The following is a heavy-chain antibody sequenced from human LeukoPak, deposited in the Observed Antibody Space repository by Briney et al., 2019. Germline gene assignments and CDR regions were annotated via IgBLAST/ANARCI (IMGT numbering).Heavy chain of an antibody. CDR3: ARSGLSRFDY. CDR1: GFTFSSYW. J-gene: IGHJ4*02. V-gene: IGHV3-74*01. D-gene: IGHD4/OR15-4a*01. CDR2: INSDGTGI. Sequence: GGSLRLSCAASGFTFSSYWMHWVRQAPGKGLEWVSRINSDGTGIIYADSVKGRFTISRDNCKNTLYLQMNSLRAEDTAVYYCARSGLSRFDYWGQGTLVTVSS.